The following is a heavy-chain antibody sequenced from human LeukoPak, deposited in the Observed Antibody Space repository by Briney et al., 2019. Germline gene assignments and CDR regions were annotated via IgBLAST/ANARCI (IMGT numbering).Heavy chain of an antibody. CDR2: ISWNSGSI. CDR3: AKDIGFMTGGFDY. V-gene: IGHV3-9*03. Sequence: PGGSLRLSCAASGFTFDDYAMHWVRQAPGKGLEWVSGISWNSGSIGYADSVKGRFTISRDNAKNSLYLQMNSLRAEDMASYYCAKDIGFMTGGFDYWGQGTLATVSS. D-gene: IGHD1-14*01. CDR1: GFTFDDYA. J-gene: IGHJ4*02.